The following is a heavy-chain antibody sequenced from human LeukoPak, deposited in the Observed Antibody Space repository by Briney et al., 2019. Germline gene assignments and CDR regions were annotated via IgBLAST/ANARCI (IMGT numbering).Heavy chain of an antibody. Sequence: GGSLRLSCSASGFTLSSYASHWVRQAPGKGLEYVSAISSSTNGDATYYADSVKGRFTISRDNSKNTLYLQMSSLRAEDTAVYYCVKGRTFSRDAFDIWGQGTMVTVSS. D-gene: IGHD3-3*02. V-gene: IGHV3-64D*06. CDR1: GFTLSSYA. CDR3: VKGRTFSRDAFDI. CDR2: ISSSTNGDAT. J-gene: IGHJ3*02.